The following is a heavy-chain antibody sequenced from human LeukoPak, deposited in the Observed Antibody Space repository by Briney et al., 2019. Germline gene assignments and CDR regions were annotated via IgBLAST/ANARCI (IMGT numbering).Heavy chain of an antibody. CDR3: AKESPHFDY. CDR2: ISGSGGST. Sequence: GGSLGLSCAASGFSFSIYAMSGVREAPGRGVEWVLTISGSGGSTYYADSVKRRFTISRDNTKNTVNLQMNSLRADDTAIYYCAKESPHFDYGGQRTLLTVSS. J-gene: IGHJ4*02. V-gene: IGHV3-23*01. CDR1: GFSFSIYA.